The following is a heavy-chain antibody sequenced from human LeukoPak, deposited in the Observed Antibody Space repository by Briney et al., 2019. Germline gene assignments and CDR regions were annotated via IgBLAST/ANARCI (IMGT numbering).Heavy chain of an antibody. CDR2: MYLGGSDI. V-gene: IGHV5-51*01. D-gene: IGHD1-26*01. Sequence: GASLKISCQGSGYNFSNYYIDWVRQVPGKGREWMGVMYLGGSDIRDSPSFQGQVTISADKSIDTAYLQWSSLKTSDSAMYYCASRTGSYYPFDSWGQGTLVTVSS. CDR3: ASRTGSYYPFDS. CDR1: GYNFSNYY. J-gene: IGHJ4*02.